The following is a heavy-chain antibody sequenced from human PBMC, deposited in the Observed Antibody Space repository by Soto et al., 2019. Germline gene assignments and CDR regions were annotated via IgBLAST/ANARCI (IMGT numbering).Heavy chain of an antibody. Sequence: ASVKVSCKASGYTFTSYDINWVRQATGQGLEWMGWMNPNSGNTGYAQKFQGRVTMTRNTSISTAYMELSSLRSEDTAVYYCARGGEYYDSSHYAAFDIWGQGTMVFGSS. J-gene: IGHJ3*02. CDR2: MNPNSGNT. V-gene: IGHV1-8*01. CDR3: ARGGEYYDSSHYAAFDI. D-gene: IGHD3-22*01. CDR1: GYTFTSYD.